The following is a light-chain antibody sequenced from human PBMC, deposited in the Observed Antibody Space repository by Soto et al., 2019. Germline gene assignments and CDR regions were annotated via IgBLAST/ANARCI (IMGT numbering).Light chain of an antibody. CDR3: QQYSIWRT. CDR2: GAS. CDR1: HDISNY. Sequence: DIQMTQSPSSLSASVGDRVTITCQASHDISNYLNWYQHKPGKAPKLLIYGASNLETGVPSRFSGSGSGTEFTLTISSLQSEDFAVYYCQQYSIWRTFGQGTKVEIK. J-gene: IGKJ1*01. V-gene: IGKV1-33*01.